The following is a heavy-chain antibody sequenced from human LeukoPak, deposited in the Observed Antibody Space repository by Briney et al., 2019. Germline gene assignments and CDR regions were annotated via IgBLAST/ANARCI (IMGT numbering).Heavy chain of an antibody. J-gene: IGHJ4*02. CDR2: MNPNSGNT. D-gene: IGHD4-17*01. Sequence: ASVKVSCKASGYTFTSYAMNWVRQAPGQGLEWMGWMNPNSGNTGYAQKFQGRVTMTRNTSISTAYMELSSLRSEDTAVYYCARGHMTTVTVDYWGQGTLVTVSS. V-gene: IGHV1-8*02. CDR3: ARGHMTTVTVDY. CDR1: GYTFTSYA.